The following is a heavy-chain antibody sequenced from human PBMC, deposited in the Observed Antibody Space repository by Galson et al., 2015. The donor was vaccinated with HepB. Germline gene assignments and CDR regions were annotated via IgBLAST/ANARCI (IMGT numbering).Heavy chain of an antibody. CDR3: ARDTRTGSNWFDP. J-gene: IGHJ5*02. V-gene: IGHV4-4*02. CDR1: GGSISSSNW. Sequence: SETLSLTCAVSGGSISSSNWWSWVRQPPGKGLEWIGEIYHSGSTNYNPSLKSRVTISVDKSKNQFSLKLSSVTAADTAVYYCARDTRTGSNWFDPWGQGTLVTVSS. CDR2: IYHSGST. D-gene: IGHD1-1*01.